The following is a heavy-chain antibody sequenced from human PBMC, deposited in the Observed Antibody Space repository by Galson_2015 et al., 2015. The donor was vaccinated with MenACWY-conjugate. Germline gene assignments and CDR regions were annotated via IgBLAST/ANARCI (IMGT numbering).Heavy chain of an antibody. CDR1: GFTFSSSW. V-gene: IGHV3-7*01. Sequence: SLRLSCAASGFTFSSSWMGWVRQAPGKGLEWVASIKHDASGKYYVDSVKGRFIISRDNAKNSLYLQMDSLRAEDTAMYYCARAKEQWLSKTFDIWGQGTMVTVSS. CDR3: ARAKEQWLSKTFDI. J-gene: IGHJ3*02. D-gene: IGHD6-19*01. CDR2: IKHDASGK.